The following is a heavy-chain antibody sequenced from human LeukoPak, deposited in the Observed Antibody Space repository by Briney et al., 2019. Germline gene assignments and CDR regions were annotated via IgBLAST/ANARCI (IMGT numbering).Heavy chain of an antibody. CDR3: GSKDGKGFDH. V-gene: IGHV1-46*01. J-gene: IGHJ4*02. CDR1: GYTFTTYY. D-gene: IGHD5-24*01. CDR2: IDPDGGST. Sequence: ASVKVSCKASGYTFTTYYMHWVRQAPGQGLEWMGLIDPDGGSTTYAQEFQDRVIMTRDMSTSTVFLEFSGLRSDDTAVYYCGSKDGKGFDHWGQGTLVTVSS.